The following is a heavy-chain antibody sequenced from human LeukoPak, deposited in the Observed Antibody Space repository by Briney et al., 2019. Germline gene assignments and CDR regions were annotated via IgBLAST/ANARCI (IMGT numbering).Heavy chain of an antibody. J-gene: IGHJ4*02. CDR2: MSPKSGDT. Sequence: ASVKVSCKASGYTFTSYDFNWVRQATGQGLEWMGWMSPKSGDTGYAQKFQGRVTMTRDTSTSTAYMELSSLRSEDTAVYYCARGPPDTGDFGYWGQGTPVTVSS. CDR3: ARGPPDTGDFGY. CDR1: GYTFTSYD. V-gene: IGHV1-8*01. D-gene: IGHD7-27*01.